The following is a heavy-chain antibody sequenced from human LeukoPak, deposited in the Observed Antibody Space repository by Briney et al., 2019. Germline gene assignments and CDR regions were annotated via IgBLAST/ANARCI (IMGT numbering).Heavy chain of an antibody. Sequence: SETLSLTCAVYGGSFSGYYWSWIRQPPGKGLEWIGEINHSGSTNYNPFLKSRVTISVDTSKNQFSLKLSSVTAADTAVYYCARLEIAAAGTRGEGWGQGTLVTVSS. V-gene: IGHV4-34*01. J-gene: IGHJ4*02. CDR3: ARLEIAAAGTRGEG. CDR2: INHSGST. D-gene: IGHD6-13*01. CDR1: GGSFSGYY.